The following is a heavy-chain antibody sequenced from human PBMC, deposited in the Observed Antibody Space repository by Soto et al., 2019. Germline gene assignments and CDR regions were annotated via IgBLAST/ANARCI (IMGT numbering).Heavy chain of an antibody. CDR2: ISSSSTYI. J-gene: IGHJ5*02. Sequence: EVQLVESGGGLVKPGGSLRLSCAASGFTFSSYSMNWVRQAPGKGLEWVSSISSSSTYIYYADSVKGRFTISRDNAKNSLYLKMNSLIAEDTALYYCAVIGVVAATHWFDPWGQGTLVTVSS. CDR3: AVIGVVAATHWFDP. CDR1: GFTFSSYS. D-gene: IGHD2-15*01. V-gene: IGHV3-21*01.